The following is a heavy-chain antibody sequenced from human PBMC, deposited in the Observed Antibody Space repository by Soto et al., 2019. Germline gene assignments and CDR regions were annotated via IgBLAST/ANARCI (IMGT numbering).Heavy chain of an antibody. CDR3: ARPRGYCSGGSCSHYFDY. J-gene: IGHJ4*02. CDR1: GYTFTSYY. V-gene: IGHV1-46*03. D-gene: IGHD2-15*01. CDR2: INPSGGST. Sequence: QVQLVQSGAEVKKPGASVKVSCKASGYTFTSYYMHWVRQAPGQGLEWMGIINPSGGSTSYAQKFQGRVTMTRDTSTSTVYRELSSLRSEDTAVYYCARPRGYCSGGSCSHYFDYWGQGTLFTVSS.